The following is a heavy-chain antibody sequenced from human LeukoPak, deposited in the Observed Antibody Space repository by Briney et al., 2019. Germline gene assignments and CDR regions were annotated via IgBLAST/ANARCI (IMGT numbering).Heavy chain of an antibody. Sequence: GASVKVSCKASGYTFSAYYMHWVRQAPGEGLKLMGWINPNSGGTKHAQKFQGRVTMTRDSSISTVYMALSSLRSDDTAVYYCARGGGTYHVDYWGQGTLVTVSS. CDR2: INPNSGGT. V-gene: IGHV1-2*02. CDR1: GYTFSAYY. CDR3: ARGGGTYHVDY. D-gene: IGHD2-21*01. J-gene: IGHJ4*02.